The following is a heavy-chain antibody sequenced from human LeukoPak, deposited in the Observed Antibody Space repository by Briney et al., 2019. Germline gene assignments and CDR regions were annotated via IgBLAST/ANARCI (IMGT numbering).Heavy chain of an antibody. CDR2: ITPIFGTA. D-gene: IGHD3-3*01. J-gene: IGHJ6*03. V-gene: IGHV1-69*13. Sequence: ASVKVSCKASGGTFSSYAISWVRQAPGQGLEWMGGITPIFGTANYAQKFQGRVTITADESTSTAYMELSSLRSEDTAVYYWARGVVTHYYYYYYMDVWGKGTTVTVSS. CDR3: ARGVVTHYYYYYYMDV. CDR1: GGTFSSYA.